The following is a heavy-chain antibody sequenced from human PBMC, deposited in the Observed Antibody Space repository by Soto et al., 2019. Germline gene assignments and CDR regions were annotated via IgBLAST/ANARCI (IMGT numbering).Heavy chain of an antibody. Sequence: QVQLVQSGAEVKKPGASVKVSCQTSGYNFSAYYFNWVRQAAGQGPEWMGWLNPRNGQTGYVQKFRGIVSMTRDTSIATVYLELTRLTFEDTASYFYARETNTSMVDYCGQGTLVTVSS. CDR1: GYNFSAYY. CDR3: ARETNTSMVDY. D-gene: IGHD5-18*01. CDR2: LNPRNGQT. J-gene: IGHJ4*02. V-gene: IGHV1-8*01.